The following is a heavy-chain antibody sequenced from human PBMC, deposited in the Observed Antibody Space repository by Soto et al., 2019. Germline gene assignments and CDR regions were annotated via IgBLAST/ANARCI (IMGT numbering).Heavy chain of an antibody. Sequence: EVQLLESGGGLVQPGGSLKLSCAASEFTFSSYAMSWVRQAPGKGLEWVSGISGTGRVTNYAESVKGRFTISRDNPKNTLYLQMNSLRAEDTAVYFCAKDVLYPIVTGIEYFHPWGQGTLVTVSS. CDR3: AKDVLYPIVTGIEYFHP. J-gene: IGHJ1*01. CDR2: ISGTGRVT. D-gene: IGHD3-9*01. V-gene: IGHV3-23*01. CDR1: EFTFSSYA.